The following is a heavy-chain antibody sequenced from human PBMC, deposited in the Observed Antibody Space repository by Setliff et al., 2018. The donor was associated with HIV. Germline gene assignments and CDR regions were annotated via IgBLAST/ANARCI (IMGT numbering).Heavy chain of an antibody. Sequence: SETLSLTCAVYGGSLSGYYWSWIRQPPGKGLEWIGEIHHSGSTNYNPSLKSRVTIFVDTSKNQLSLKVKSVTAADTAIYYCARICRNFSSGCVADSWGQGTLVTVSS. CDR3: ARICRNFSSGCVADS. CDR1: GGSLSGYY. J-gene: IGHJ4*02. V-gene: IGHV4-34*01. D-gene: IGHD3-3*01. CDR2: IHHSGST.